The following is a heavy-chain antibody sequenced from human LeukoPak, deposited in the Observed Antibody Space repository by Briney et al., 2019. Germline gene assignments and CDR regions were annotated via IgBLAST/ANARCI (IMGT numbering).Heavy chain of an antibody. D-gene: IGHD5-24*01. Sequence: PGGSLRLSCAASGFTVSSNYINWVRQAPGKGLEWVSVIYTGGSTYYPDSVKGRFTISRDNSKNTVYLQMNSLRAEDTAVYYCARDLGKTEMATTLQHWGQGTLVTVSS. CDR1: GFTVSSNY. J-gene: IGHJ1*01. CDR2: IYTGGST. V-gene: IGHV3-53*01. CDR3: ARDLGKTEMATTLQH.